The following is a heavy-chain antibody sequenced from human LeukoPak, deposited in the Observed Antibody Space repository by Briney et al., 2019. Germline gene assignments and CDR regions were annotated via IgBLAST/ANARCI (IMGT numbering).Heavy chain of an antibody. D-gene: IGHD6-19*01. CDR2: ISGSGGST. CDR1: GFTFSSYA. J-gene: IGHJ6*02. V-gene: IGHV3-23*01. CDR3: AKATSSGWYDGYYYYGMDV. Sequence: GGSLRLSCAASGFTFSSYAMSWVRQAPGKGLEWVSAISGSGGSTYYADSVKGRFTISRDNSKNTLYLQMNSLRAEDTAVYYCAKATSSGWYDGYYYYGMDVWGQGTTVTVSS.